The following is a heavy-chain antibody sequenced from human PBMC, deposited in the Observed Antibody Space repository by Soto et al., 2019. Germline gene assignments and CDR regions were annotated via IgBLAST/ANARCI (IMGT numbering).Heavy chain of an antibody. D-gene: IGHD3-3*01. J-gene: IGHJ4*02. Sequence: GGSLRLSCAASGFTISSYAMSWVRQAPGKGLEWVSAISGSGGSTYYADSVKGRFTISRDNSKNTLYLQMNSLRAEDTAVYYCAKGNNFWSGNDFDYWGQGTLVTVSS. V-gene: IGHV3-23*01. CDR3: AKGNNFWSGNDFDY. CDR1: GFTISSYA. CDR2: ISGSGGST.